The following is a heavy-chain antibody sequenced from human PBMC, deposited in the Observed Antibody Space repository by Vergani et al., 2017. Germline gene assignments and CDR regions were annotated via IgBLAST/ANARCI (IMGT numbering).Heavy chain of an antibody. CDR3: ARXYCSSTSCPNAFDI. CDR1: GGSISSGDYS. V-gene: IGHV4-30-4*01. CDR2: IYYSGST. D-gene: IGHD2-2*01. J-gene: IGHJ3*02. Sequence: QVQLQESGPGLVKPSQTLALTCTVSGGSISSGDYSRSWIRQPPGKGLEWFGYIYYSGSTYYNPSLKSRVTISVDTSKNQFSLKLSSVTAADTAVYYCARXYCSSTSCPNAFDIWGQGTMVTVSS.